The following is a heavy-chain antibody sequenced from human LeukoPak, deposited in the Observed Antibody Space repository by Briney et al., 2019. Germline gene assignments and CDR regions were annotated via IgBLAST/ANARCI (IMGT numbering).Heavy chain of an antibody. CDR2: NSPYKGNI. Sequence: AASVKVSCKASGYTFTSFGVSWVRQAPGQGLEWMGWNSPYKGNINYAQKLQGRVTMTTDTSTSTAYMELRSLRSDDTAVYYCARSALGFCSGGSCTEFDYWGQGTLVTVSS. CDR1: GYTFTSFG. V-gene: IGHV1-18*01. J-gene: IGHJ4*02. D-gene: IGHD2-15*01. CDR3: ARSALGFCSGGSCTEFDY.